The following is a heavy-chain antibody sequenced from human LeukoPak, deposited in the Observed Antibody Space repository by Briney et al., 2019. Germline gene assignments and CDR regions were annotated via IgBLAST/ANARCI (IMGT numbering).Heavy chain of an antibody. V-gene: IGHV4-59*08. CDR2: IYYSGST. Sequence: SETLSLTCTVSGGSISSYYWSWIRQPPGKGLEWIGYIYYSGSTNYNPSLKSRVTISVDTSKNQFSLKLSSVTAADTAVYYCARAPRGPRLLMPHGAFDIWGQGTMVTVSS. CDR1: GGSISSYY. J-gene: IGHJ3*02. CDR3: ARAPRGPRLLMPHGAFDI. D-gene: IGHD5-18*01.